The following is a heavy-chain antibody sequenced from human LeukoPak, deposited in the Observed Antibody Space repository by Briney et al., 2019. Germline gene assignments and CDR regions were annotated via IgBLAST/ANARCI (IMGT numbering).Heavy chain of an antibody. CDR1: GGSISSGSYY. CDR3: ARAQYSSSWYIAGGPNDAFDI. V-gene: IGHV4-61*02. D-gene: IGHD6-13*01. Sequence: PSQTLSLTCTVSGGSISSGSYYWSWIRQPGGKGLEWIGRIYTSGSTNYNPSLKSRVTISVDTSKNQFSLKLSSVTAADTAVYYCARAQYSSSWYIAGGPNDAFDIWGQGTMVTVSS. CDR2: IYTSGST. J-gene: IGHJ3*02.